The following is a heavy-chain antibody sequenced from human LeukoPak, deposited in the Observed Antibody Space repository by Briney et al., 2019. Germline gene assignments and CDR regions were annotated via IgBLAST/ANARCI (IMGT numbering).Heavy chain of an antibody. Sequence: GGSLRLSCAASGFSFSNYAMSWVRQAPGKGLEWVSAISGGGGTTYYTDSVKGRFTISRDNSKNTQYLQMNSLRAEDTAVYYCAKGRGDYVWGSYRPYYFDYWGQGTLVTVSS. J-gene: IGHJ4*02. D-gene: IGHD3-16*02. V-gene: IGHV3-23*01. CDR2: ISGGGGTT. CDR1: GFSFSNYA. CDR3: AKGRGDYVWGSYRPYYFDY.